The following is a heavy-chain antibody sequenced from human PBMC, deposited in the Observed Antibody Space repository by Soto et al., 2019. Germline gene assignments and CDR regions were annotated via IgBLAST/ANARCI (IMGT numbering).Heavy chain of an antibody. CDR1: GFSFSAYG. J-gene: IGHJ4*02. CDR2: ISYDGSNT. D-gene: IGHD2-8*01. V-gene: IGHV3-30*18. CDR3: EKDANSYLCTNGVCYPDY. Sequence: PGGSLRLSCAASGFSFSAYGMHWVRQAPGKGLEWVAFISYDGSNTYYADSVKGRFTISRDNSKSTLYLQMNSLRPEDTAVFYCEKDANSYLCTNGVCYPDYWGQGTLVTVSS.